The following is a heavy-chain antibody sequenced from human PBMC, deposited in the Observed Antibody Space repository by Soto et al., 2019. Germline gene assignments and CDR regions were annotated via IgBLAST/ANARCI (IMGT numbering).Heavy chain of an antibody. D-gene: IGHD2-15*01. J-gene: IGHJ6*02. Sequence: GGSLRLSCAASGFTLSAYNMHWVRQAEGKGLEWVSALGAADDPYYLVSVKGRFTISRENAKNSLYLQMNNLRAGDTAVYFCAIAYSGRLPRLADYYSAMDVWGQGTTVTVSS. CDR3: AIAYSGRLPRLADYYSAMDV. V-gene: IGHV3-13*05. CDR1: GFTLSAYN. CDR2: LGAADDP.